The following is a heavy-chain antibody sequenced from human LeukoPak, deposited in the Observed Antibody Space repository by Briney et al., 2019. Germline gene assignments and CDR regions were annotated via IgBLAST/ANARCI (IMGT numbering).Heavy chain of an antibody. CDR3: ARSDFADYYYYGMDV. D-gene: IGHD2-21*01. J-gene: IGHJ6*02. Sequence: SETLSLTCTVPGGSISSYYWSWIRQPPGKGLEWIGYIYYSGSTNYNPSLKSRVTISVDTSKNQFSLKLSSVTAADTAVYYCARSDFADYYYYGMDVWGQGTTVTVSS. CDR1: GGSISSYY. V-gene: IGHV4-59*01. CDR2: IYYSGST.